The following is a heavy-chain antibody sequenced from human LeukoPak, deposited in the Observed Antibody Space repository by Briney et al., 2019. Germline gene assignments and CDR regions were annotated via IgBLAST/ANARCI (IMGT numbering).Heavy chain of an antibody. Sequence: PETLSLTCTASGGTISSYYWSWIRQAAGKGMEWIRRIYTSGSTTYNPSLTTRVTISVDTSKNQFSLKLSSVTAADTAVYYCARDVLVRGDNWFDPWGQGTLVTVSS. V-gene: IGHV4-4*07. CDR1: GGTISSYY. J-gene: IGHJ5*02. CDR2: IYTSGST. CDR3: ARDVLVRGDNWFDP. D-gene: IGHD3-10*01.